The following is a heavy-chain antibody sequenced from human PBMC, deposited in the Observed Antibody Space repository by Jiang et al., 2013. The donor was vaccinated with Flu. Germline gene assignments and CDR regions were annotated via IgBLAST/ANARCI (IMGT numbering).Heavy chain of an antibody. Sequence: GYTFTSYAMNWVRQAPGQGLEWMGWINTNTGNPTYAQGFTGRFVFSLDTSVSTAYLQISSLKAEDTAVYYCATGGYCSSTSCYVEYFQHWGQGTLVTVSS. CDR2: INTNTGNP. CDR1: GYTFTSYA. D-gene: IGHD2-2*01. CDR3: ATGGYCSSTSCYVEYFQH. V-gene: IGHV7-4-1*02. J-gene: IGHJ1*01.